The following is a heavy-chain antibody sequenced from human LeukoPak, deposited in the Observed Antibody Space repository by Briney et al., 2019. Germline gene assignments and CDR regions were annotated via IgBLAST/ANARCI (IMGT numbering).Heavy chain of an antibody. CDR2: IFYSGTT. J-gene: IGHJ4*02. CDR3: ARDIVYLIDEDYG. V-gene: IGHV4-39*02. D-gene: IGHD4-17*01. Sequence: PSETLSLTCTVSGDSISSSSYYWGWIRQPPGKGLEWIASIFYSGTTYYNPSLKSRVTISLDTSKNQFSLELSSVTAADTAVYFCARDIVYLIDEDYGWGQGTLVTVSS. CDR1: GDSISSSSYY.